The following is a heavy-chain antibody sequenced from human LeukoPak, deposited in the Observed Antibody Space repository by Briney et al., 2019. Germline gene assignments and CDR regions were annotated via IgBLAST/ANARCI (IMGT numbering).Heavy chain of an antibody. J-gene: IGHJ3*02. CDR2: IYNRGST. CDR1: GGSFSGYY. V-gene: IGHV4-34*01. Sequence: SETLSLTCAVYGGSFSGYYWSWIRQPPGKGLEWIGNIYNRGSTYSNVPLHSRVTISLDTSNNQFSLKLNSVTAADTAVYYCARLSVSLNAFDMWGQGTMVTVSS. CDR3: ARLSVSLNAFDM.